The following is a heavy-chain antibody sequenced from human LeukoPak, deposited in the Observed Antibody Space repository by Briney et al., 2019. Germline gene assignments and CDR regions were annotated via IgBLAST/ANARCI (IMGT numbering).Heavy chain of an antibody. CDR3: ARGPRYSYDRYYYYYMDV. J-gene: IGHJ6*03. V-gene: IGHV3-43*01. CDR1: GFTFDDYT. D-gene: IGHD5-18*01. Sequence: PGGSLRLSCAASGFTFDDYTIHWVRQVPGKGLEWVSLISGDGGSTYYADSVKGRFTISRDNAKNSLYLQMNSLRAEDTAVYYCARGPRYSYDRYYYYYMDVWGKGTTVTVSS. CDR2: ISGDGGST.